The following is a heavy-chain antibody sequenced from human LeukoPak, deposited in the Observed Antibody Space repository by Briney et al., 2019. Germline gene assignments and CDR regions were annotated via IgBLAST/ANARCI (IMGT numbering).Heavy chain of an antibody. D-gene: IGHD1-26*01. V-gene: IGHV4-38-2*01. Sequence: SETLSLTCAVSAYSISSAYYWGWIRPPPGKGLEWIGNIYHSGSTYYNPSLKSRVTISVDTPKNQFSLKLSSVTAADTAVYYCARLGRPYYFDYWGQGTLVTVSS. CDR1: AYSISSAYY. J-gene: IGHJ4*02. CDR2: IYHSGST. CDR3: ARLGRPYYFDY.